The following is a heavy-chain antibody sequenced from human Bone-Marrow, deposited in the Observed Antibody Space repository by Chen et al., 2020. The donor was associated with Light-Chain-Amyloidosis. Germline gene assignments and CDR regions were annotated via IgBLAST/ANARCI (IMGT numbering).Heavy chain of an antibody. V-gene: IGHV3-53*02. Sequence: EVHLVETGGALIQPGGSLRLSCAASGFSVSRSYMSWVRQAPGKGLEWVSRIYSGGSTYYADFVKSRFTISRDSSKNTVYLQMNSLRAEDTALYYCATEGRDPGYSYGYLNYWGQGTLVTVSS. D-gene: IGHD5-18*01. CDR2: IYSGGST. CDR1: GFSVSRSY. CDR3: ATEGRDPGYSYGYLNY. J-gene: IGHJ4*02.